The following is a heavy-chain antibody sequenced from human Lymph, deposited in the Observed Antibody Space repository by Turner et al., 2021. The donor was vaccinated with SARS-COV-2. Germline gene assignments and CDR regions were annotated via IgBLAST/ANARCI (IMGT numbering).Heavy chain of an antibody. CDR2: LSGSGGST. CDR1: GFTFSSYA. J-gene: IGHJ4*02. V-gene: IGHV3-23*01. Sequence: EVQLLESGGGLVQPGVSLRLACAASGFTFSSYAMSWVRQAPGKGLEWVSVLSGSGGSTYYADSVKGRFTISRDNSKNTLYLQMTSLRAEDTAVYYCAKNEMAMIVVVITLFDYWGQGTLVTVSS. D-gene: IGHD3-22*01. CDR3: AKNEMAMIVVVITLFDY.